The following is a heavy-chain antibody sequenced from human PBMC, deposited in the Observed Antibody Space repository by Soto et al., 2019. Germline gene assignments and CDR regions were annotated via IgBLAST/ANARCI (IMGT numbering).Heavy chain of an antibody. D-gene: IGHD3-16*01. CDR3: ARQGGRGYFDY. V-gene: IGHV4-39*01. CDR1: GVSIGSNSYY. Sequence: SETLSLTCTVSGVSIGSNSYYWGWIRQPPGKGLEWIGSIYYSGSTYYNPSLKSRVTISIDTSKNQFSLKLGSVTAADTALYYCARQGGRGYFDYCGQRTRVTVS. CDR2: IYYSGST. J-gene: IGHJ4*01.